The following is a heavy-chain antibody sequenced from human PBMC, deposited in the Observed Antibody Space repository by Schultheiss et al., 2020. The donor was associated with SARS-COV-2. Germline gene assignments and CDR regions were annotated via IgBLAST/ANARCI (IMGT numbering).Heavy chain of an antibody. CDR2: IYTSGST. Sequence: SETLSLTCTVSGGSISSYYWSWIRQPAGKGLEWIGRIYTSGSTNYNPSLKSRVTMSVDTSKNQFSLKLSSVTAADTAVYYCASLDTAKIVRGFNDAFGIWGQGTMVTVSS. J-gene: IGHJ3*02. D-gene: IGHD5-18*01. CDR3: ASLDTAKIVRGFNDAFGI. V-gene: IGHV4-4*07. CDR1: GGSISSYY.